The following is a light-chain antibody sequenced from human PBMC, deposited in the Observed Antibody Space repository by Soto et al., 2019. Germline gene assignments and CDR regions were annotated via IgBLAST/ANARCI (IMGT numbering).Light chain of an antibody. CDR2: EVS. Sequence: QSALTQPASVSGSPGQSITISCTGTSSDVGGYNSVSWYQRYPGKAPKLMIYEVSNRPSGVSNRFSGSSSGNTASLTSSGRQAEDDAEYYCRSYRRGDTHVFGTGTKLTVL. J-gene: IGLJ1*01. CDR1: SSDVGGYNS. V-gene: IGLV2-14*01. CDR3: RSYRRGDTHV.